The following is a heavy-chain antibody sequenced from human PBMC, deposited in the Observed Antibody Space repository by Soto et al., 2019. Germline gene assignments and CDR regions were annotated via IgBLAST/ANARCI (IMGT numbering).Heavy chain of an antibody. V-gene: IGHV5-10-1*01. CDR3: ARRGLSGMVVAALDV. J-gene: IGHJ6*02. CDR1: GYSFTSYW. CDR2: IDPSGSYT. Sequence: PGESLKISCKGSGYSFTSYWISWVRQMPGKGLEWMGRIDPSGSYTNYSPSFQGHVTISADESISTAYLQWSSLKASDTAMYYCARRGLSGMVVAALDVWGQGTTVTVSS. D-gene: IGHD2-15*01.